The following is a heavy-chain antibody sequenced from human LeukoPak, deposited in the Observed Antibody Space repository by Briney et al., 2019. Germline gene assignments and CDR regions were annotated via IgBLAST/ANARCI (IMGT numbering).Heavy chain of an antibody. Sequence: GGSLRLSCVSSGFIFRRYAVTWVRQAPGKGPDWVSSITVNGDSTYYADSVKGRFTISRDNSKNTLYLQMSSLRAEDTAVYYCATFGVIVRNNYLDYWGQGALVAVSS. D-gene: IGHD3-3*01. J-gene: IGHJ4*02. CDR2: ITVNGDST. V-gene: IGHV3-23*01. CDR1: GFIFRRYA. CDR3: ATFGVIVRNNYLDY.